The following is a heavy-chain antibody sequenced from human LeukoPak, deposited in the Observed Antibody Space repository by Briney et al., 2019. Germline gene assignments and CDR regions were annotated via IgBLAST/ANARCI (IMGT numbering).Heavy chain of an antibody. V-gene: IGHV3-23*01. CDR1: GFTFSSYA. Sequence: GGSLRLSCAASGFTFSSYAMSWVRQAPGKGLEWVSTISGSGGRTYYADSVKGRFTISRDNSKNTLYLQMNSLRAEDTAVYYCAKSSSSWTPYCGMDVWGQGTTVTVSS. J-gene: IGHJ6*02. D-gene: IGHD6-13*01. CDR2: ISGSGGRT. CDR3: AKSSSSWTPYCGMDV.